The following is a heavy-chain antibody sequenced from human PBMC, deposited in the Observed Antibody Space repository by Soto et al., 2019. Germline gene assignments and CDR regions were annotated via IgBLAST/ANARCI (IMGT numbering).Heavy chain of an antibody. CDR1: GGSFSGYY. CDR2: INHSGST. D-gene: IGHD1-26*01. CDR3: AGDLIVGAGFDY. V-gene: IGHV4-34*01. Sequence: SETLSLTCAVYGGSFSGYYWSWIRQPPGKGLEWIGEINHSGSTNYNPSLKSRVAISVDTSKNQFSLKLSSVTAADTAVYYCAGDLIVGAGFDYWGQGTLVAVSS. J-gene: IGHJ4*02.